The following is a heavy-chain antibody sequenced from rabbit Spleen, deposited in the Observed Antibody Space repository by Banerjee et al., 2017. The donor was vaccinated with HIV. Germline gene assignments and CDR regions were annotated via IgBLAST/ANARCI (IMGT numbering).Heavy chain of an antibody. J-gene: IGHJ5*01. CDR1: GFSFSSTYY. Sequence: QSLEESGGDLVKPGASLTLTCKASGFSFSSTYYICWVRQAPGKGLEWIACIYAGSSDSTYYASWAKGRFTISKTSSTTVTLQMTSLTAADTATYFCARLMTYGYAGFGYATLDWLDLWGPGTLVTVS. V-gene: IGHV1S40*01. D-gene: IGHD6-1*01. CDR3: ARLMTYGYAGFGYATLDWLDL. CDR2: IYAGSSDST.